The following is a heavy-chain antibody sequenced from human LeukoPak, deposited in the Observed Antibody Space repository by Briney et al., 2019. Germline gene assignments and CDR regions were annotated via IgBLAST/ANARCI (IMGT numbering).Heavy chain of an antibody. Sequence: GESLKISCKGSGYSFSTYWIGWVRHMPGKGLESMGIIYPDASDTKYSPSFQGQVTISADKSISTAYLQWSSLKASDTAMYFCARRVYCSGGPCYDGSLVYWGQGTLVTVSS. D-gene: IGHD2-15*01. CDR1: GYSFSTYW. CDR3: ARRVYCSGGPCYDGSLVY. V-gene: IGHV5-51*01. CDR2: IYPDASDT. J-gene: IGHJ4*02.